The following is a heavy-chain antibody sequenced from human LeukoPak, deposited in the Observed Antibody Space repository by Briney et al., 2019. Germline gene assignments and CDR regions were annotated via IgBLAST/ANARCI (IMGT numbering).Heavy chain of an antibody. J-gene: IGHJ4*02. CDR1: GFTFSSYG. CDR3: ARDRWTSTTVVKPH. CDR2: IRYDGSNK. V-gene: IGHV3-30*02. Sequence: PGGSLRLSCAASGFTFSSYGMHWVRQAPGKGLEWVAFIRYDGSNKYYADSVKGRFTISRDNSKNTLYLQMNSLRAEDTAVYYCARDRWTSTTVVKPHWGQGTLVTVSS. D-gene: IGHD4-23*01.